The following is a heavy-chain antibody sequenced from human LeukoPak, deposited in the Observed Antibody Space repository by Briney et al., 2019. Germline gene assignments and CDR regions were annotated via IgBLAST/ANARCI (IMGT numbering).Heavy chain of an antibody. J-gene: IGHJ3*02. CDR1: EYTFIVYW. D-gene: IGHD2/OR15-2a*01. CDR2: IYPGDSDT. V-gene: IGHV5-51*01. CDR3: VCNFAPVSSLYDVRVI. Sequence: GESLKISCHGSEYTFIVYWRSWSRQMPGKGLEWIGIIYPGDSDTRYSPSFQGQVTISVDKSIRAAYLQWTSLKASDTAIYYCVCNFAPVSSLYDVRVIWRQGTMVTVSS.